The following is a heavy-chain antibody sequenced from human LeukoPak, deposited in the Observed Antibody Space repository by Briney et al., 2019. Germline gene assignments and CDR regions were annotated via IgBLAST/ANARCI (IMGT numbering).Heavy chain of an antibody. V-gene: IGHV4-61*02. CDR1: GDSISSGDYY. J-gene: IGHJ4*02. CDR2: ISSSGST. CDR3: ARDGYSGSDAL. Sequence: SQTLSLTCTVSGDSISSGDYYWRWIRQPAGKGLEWIGRISSSGSTNYNPSLKSRVTISVDTSKNQFSLKLSSVTAADTAVYYCARDGYSGSDALWGQGTLVTVSS. D-gene: IGHD5-12*01.